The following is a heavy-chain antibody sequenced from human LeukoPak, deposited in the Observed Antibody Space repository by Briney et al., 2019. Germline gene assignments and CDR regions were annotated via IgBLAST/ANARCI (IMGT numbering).Heavy chain of an antibody. CDR1: GFTVSSNY. Sequence: GGSLRLSCAASGFTVSSNYMSWVRQAPGKGLEWVSVIYSGGSTYYADSVKGRFTISRDNSKNTLYLQMNSLRAEDTAVCYCARDEDPVDTAMVTDWGQGTLVTVSS. V-gene: IGHV3-53*01. CDR2: IYSGGST. J-gene: IGHJ4*02. D-gene: IGHD5-18*01. CDR3: ARDEDPVDTAMVTD.